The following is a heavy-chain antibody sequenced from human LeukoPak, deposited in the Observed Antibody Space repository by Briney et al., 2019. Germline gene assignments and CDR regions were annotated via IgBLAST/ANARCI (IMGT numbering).Heavy chain of an antibody. D-gene: IGHD2-8*01. Sequence: PGGSLRLSCAASGFSLRSSEMNWVRQALGGGPEWVAHINSADNVQYYTDSVRGRFTMSRDNAKDLLFLQMNSLRDDDTAVYYCARDTVNGPFVISLDLWGQGVLVTVSS. CDR2: INSADNVQ. V-gene: IGHV3-48*03. CDR3: ARDTVNGPFVISLDL. J-gene: IGHJ5*02. CDR1: GFSLRSSE.